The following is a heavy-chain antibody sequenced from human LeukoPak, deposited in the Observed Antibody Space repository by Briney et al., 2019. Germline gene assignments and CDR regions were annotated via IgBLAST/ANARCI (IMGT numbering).Heavy chain of an antibody. CDR1: GNTFTSYA. CDR3: ARATLEYFDWSTHDY. D-gene: IGHD3-9*01. CDR2: INAGNGNT. J-gene: IGHJ4*02. Sequence: ASVKVSCKASGNTFTSYAMHWVRQAPGQRLEWMGWINAGNGNTKYSQKFQGRVTITRDTSASTAYMELSSLRSEDTAVYYCARATLEYFDWSTHDYWGQGTLVTVSS. V-gene: IGHV1-3*01.